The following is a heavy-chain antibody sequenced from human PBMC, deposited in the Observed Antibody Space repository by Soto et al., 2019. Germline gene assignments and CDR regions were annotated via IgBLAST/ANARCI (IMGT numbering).Heavy chain of an antibody. V-gene: IGHV3-74*01. CDR2: INSDGSST. CDR3: ARGKLDFWSGYYTGNSLYNWFDP. J-gene: IGHJ5*02. CDR1: GFTFSSYW. D-gene: IGHD3-3*01. Sequence: GGSLRLSCAASGFTFSSYWMHWVRQAPGKGLVWVSRINSDGSSTSYADSVKGRFTISRDNAKNTLYLQMNSLRAEDTAVYYCARGKLDFWSGYYTGNSLYNWFDPWGQGTLVTVSS.